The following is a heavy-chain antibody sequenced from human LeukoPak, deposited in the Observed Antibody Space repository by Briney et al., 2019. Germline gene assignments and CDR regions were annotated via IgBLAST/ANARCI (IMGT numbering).Heavy chain of an antibody. J-gene: IGHJ4*02. V-gene: IGHV3-66*01. Sequence: GGSLRLSCAASGFTVSNNYMSWVRQAPGKGLEWVSVIFRSGTTYYADSVKGRFTISRDNSKNTLYLQTNSLRVEETAVYYCATRDGSGTPYDYWGQGTLVTVSS. CDR2: IFRSGTT. D-gene: IGHD3-10*01. CDR1: GFTVSNNY. CDR3: ATRDGSGTPYDY.